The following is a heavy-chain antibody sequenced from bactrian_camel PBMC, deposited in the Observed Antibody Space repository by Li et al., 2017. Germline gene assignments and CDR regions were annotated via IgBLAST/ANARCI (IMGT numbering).Heavy chain of an antibody. V-gene: IGHV3S1*01. J-gene: IGHJ4*01. CDR1: GFTFSSYT. D-gene: IGHD1*01. CDR2: INSAGGST. Sequence: HVQLVESGGGLVQPGGSLRLSCAASGFTFSSYTMGWVRQAPGKGLEWVSGINSAGGSTYYADSVKGRFTISRDDAKNTLYLQLNSLKTEDTAMYYCAKDYVDGLGIDYWGQGTQVTVS. CDR3: AKDYVDGLGIDY.